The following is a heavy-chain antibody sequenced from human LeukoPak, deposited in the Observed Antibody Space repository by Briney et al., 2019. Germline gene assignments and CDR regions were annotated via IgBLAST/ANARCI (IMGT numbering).Heavy chain of an antibody. Sequence: KSSETLSLTCAVYGGSLSAYYWSWIRQSPGKGLEWIGEINKSESSNYNPSLKSRVTISVDTSKNQFSLKLSSVTAADTAVYYCARGDGWTYGDYVYWGQGTLVTVSS. D-gene: IGHD4-17*01. CDR2: INKSESS. V-gene: IGHV4-34*01. J-gene: IGHJ4*02. CDR3: ARGDGWTYGDYVY. CDR1: GGSLSAYY.